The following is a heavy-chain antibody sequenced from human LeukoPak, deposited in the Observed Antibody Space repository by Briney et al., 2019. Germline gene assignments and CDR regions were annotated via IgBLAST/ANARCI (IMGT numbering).Heavy chain of an antibody. CDR3: ARVDTPEHTYGSSD. Sequence: PGGSQRLSCAASGFIFSSSEMNWVRQAPGKGLEWVSYISRSGSTIYYADSVKGRFTISRDNAKNSLYLQMNSLRAEDTAVYYCARVDTPEHTYGSSDWGHGTLVTVSS. J-gene: IGHJ4*01. CDR1: GFIFSSSE. V-gene: IGHV3-48*03. CDR2: ISRSGSTI. D-gene: IGHD5-18*01.